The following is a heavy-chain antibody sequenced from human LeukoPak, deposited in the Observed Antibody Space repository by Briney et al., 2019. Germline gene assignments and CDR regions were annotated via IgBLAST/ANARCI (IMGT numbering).Heavy chain of an antibody. CDR2: IYTSGST. D-gene: IGHD4-11*01. V-gene: IGHV4-61*02. J-gene: IGHJ5*02. CDR3: ARGDSNDSEWFDP. Sequence: SETLSLTCTVSGGSISSGSYYWSWIRQPAGKGLEWIGRIYTSGSTNYNPSLRSRVTMSLDTSNNQFSLKLSSVTAADTAVYYCARGDSNDSEWFDPWGQGTLVTVSS. CDR1: GGSISSGSYY.